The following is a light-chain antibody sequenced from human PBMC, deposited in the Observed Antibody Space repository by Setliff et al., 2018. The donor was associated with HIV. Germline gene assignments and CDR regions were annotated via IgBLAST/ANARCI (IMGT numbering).Light chain of an antibody. V-gene: IGLV2-14*01. CDR3: SSYTSSSPLYV. J-gene: IGLJ1*01. CDR2: EVS. Sequence: QSALTQPASVSGSPGQSITISCAGTSSDVGGYNYVSWYQQHPGKAPKLMIYEVSNRPSGVSDRFSGSKSGNTASLTISGLQTEDEADYFCSSYTSSSPLYVLGTGTKV. CDR1: SSDVGGYNY.